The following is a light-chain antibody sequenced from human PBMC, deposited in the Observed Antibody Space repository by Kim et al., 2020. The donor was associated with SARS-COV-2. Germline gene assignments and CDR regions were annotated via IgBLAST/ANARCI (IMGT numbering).Light chain of an antibody. J-gene: IGLJ3*02. CDR1: SGHRSYA. V-gene: IGLV4-69*01. Sequence: GASVKLTCTLSSGHRSYAIAWHQQQPEKGPRYLMKLNSDGSHSKGDGIPDRFSGSSSGAERYLTISSLQSEDEADYYCQTWGTGMVFGGGTKLTVL. CDR2: LNSDGSH. CDR3: QTWGTGMV.